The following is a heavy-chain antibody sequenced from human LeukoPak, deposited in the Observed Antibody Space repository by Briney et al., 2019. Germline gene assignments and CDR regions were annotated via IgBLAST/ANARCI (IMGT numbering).Heavy chain of an antibody. CDR2: IIPIFGTA. J-gene: IGHJ4*02. CDR1: GGTFSSYA. Sequence: SVKVSCKASGGTFSSYAISWVRQAPGHGPEWMGGIIPIFGTANYAQKFQGRVTITADESTSTAYMELSSLRSEDTAVYYCARWGSSGYPYYFDYWGQGTLVTVSS. V-gene: IGHV1-69*13. CDR3: ARWGSSGYPYYFDY. D-gene: IGHD3-22*01.